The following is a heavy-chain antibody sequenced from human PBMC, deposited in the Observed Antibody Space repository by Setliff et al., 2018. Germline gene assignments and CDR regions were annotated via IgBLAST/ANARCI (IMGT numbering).Heavy chain of an antibody. CDR2: VYYRGST. Sequence: PSETLSLTCAVFDFPVSGVYYWGWIRQPPGKGLEWIANVYYRGSTHYNPSLESRVTMSFDTSKNQFSLKLSSVTAADTAVYYCARTSTGRYFDVWGRGTLGTVS. V-gene: IGHV4-38-2*01. J-gene: IGHJ2*01. CDR1: DFPVSGVYY. CDR3: ARTSTGRYFDV. D-gene: IGHD2-8*02.